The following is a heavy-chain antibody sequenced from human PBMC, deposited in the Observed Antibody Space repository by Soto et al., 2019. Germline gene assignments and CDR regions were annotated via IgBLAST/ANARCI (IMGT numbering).Heavy chain of an antibody. Sequence: EASVKVSCKASGYTFTSYGISWVRQAPGQGLEWMGWISAYNGNTNYAQKLQGRVTMTTDTSTSTAYMELRSPRSDDTAVYYCARDCSSTSCYVYMDVWGKGTTVTVSS. V-gene: IGHV1-18*01. J-gene: IGHJ6*03. CDR1: GYTFTSYG. CDR2: ISAYNGNT. D-gene: IGHD2-2*01. CDR3: ARDCSSTSCYVYMDV.